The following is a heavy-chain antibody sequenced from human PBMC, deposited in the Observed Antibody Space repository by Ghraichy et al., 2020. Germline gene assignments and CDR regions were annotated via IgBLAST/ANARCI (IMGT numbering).Heavy chain of an antibody. Sequence: GGSLRLSCAASGFTFSSYGMHWVRQAPGKGLEWVAGISSDGSNKYYADSVKGRFTISRDNSKNTLYLQMNSLRAEDTAVYYCAKGMATYYYYNCVWGHGHTVTGSS. D-gene: IGHD5-24*01. V-gene: IGHV3-30*18. CDR1: GFTFSSYG. J-gene: IGHJ6*03. CDR3: AKGMATYYYYNCV. CDR2: ISSDGSNK.